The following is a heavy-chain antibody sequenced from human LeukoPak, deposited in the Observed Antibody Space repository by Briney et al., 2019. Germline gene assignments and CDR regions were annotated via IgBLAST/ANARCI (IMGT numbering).Heavy chain of an antibody. D-gene: IGHD5-18*01. CDR2: INHSGST. CDR3: ARGRANGYSYGYGRRVLFDY. V-gene: IGHV4-34*01. J-gene: IGHJ4*02. Sequence: PSETLSLTCAVYGGSFSGYYWSWIRQPPGKGLEWIGEINHSGSTNYNPSLKSRVTISVDTSKNQFSLKLSSVTAADTAVYYCARGRANGYSYGYGRRVLFDYWGQGTLVTVSS. CDR1: GGSFSGYY.